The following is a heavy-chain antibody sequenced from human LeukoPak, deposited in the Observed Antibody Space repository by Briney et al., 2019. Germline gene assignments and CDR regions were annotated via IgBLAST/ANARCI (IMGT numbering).Heavy chain of an antibody. Sequence: ASVKVSCKASGYIFANYGIAWVRQAPGHGLEWMGWISGYNGNTHYAQKLQGRVSMTADTSTSTVYMELRSLRSDDTAVYYCARDRLYIQLWLDWSDPWGQGTLVTVSS. CDR1: GYIFANYG. CDR2: ISGYNGNT. CDR3: ARDRLYIQLWLDWSDP. V-gene: IGHV1-18*01. D-gene: IGHD5-18*01. J-gene: IGHJ5*02.